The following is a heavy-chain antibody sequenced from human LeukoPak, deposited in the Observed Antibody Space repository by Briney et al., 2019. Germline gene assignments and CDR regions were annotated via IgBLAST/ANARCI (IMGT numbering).Heavy chain of an antibody. CDR1: GYTFTGYY. CDR3: ATPPIVVVPAASAAFDY. D-gene: IGHD2-2*01. CDR2: INPNSGGT. V-gene: IGHV1-2*02. J-gene: IGHJ4*02. Sequence: ASVKVSCKASGYTFTGYYMHWVRQAPGQGLEWMGWINPNSGGTNYAQKFQGRVTMTRDTSISTAYMELSSLRSEDTAVYYCATPPIVVVPAASAAFDYWGQGTLVTVSS.